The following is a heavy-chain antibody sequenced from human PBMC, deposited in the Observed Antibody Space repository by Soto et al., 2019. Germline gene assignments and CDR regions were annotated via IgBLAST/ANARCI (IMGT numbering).Heavy chain of an antibody. CDR2: IFSVGST. J-gene: IGHJ3*02. Sequence: GGSLRLAYEAYGFTVSSTYMGSFLQAAGKGLEWVSFIFSVGSTSYADSVKGRFIISRYSSKNTLYLQMSSLRADDTAVYYCARAPLFYDSSGYPSHIFDIWGKGTMVTV. V-gene: IGHV3-53*01. CDR3: ARAPLFYDSSGYPSHIFDI. D-gene: IGHD3-22*01. CDR1: GFTVSSTY.